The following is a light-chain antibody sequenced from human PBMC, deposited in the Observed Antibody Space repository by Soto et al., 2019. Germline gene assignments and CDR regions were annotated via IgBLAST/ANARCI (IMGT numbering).Light chain of an antibody. CDR3: QQYGSSLPIT. J-gene: IGKJ5*01. CDR2: GAS. V-gene: IGKV3-20*01. CDR1: QSVSSSY. Sequence: EIVLTQSPGTLSLSPGERATLSCRASQSVSSSYLAWYQQKPGQAPRLLIYGASSRATGIPDTFSGSGSGTDFTLTIIRLEHEDFAVYYCQQYGSSLPITFGQGTRLEIK.